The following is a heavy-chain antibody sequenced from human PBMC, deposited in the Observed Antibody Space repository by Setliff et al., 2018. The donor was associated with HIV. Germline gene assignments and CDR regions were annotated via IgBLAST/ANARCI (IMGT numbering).Heavy chain of an antibody. CDR1: GGSFSSATYS. J-gene: IGHJ4*02. V-gene: IGHV4-61*02. Sequence: PSETLSLTCTVSGGSFSSATYSWIWIRQPAGKGLEYIGLIYTSGNTRYNPSLKSRLSISVDTSKNQISLKRSSVTAADTAVYYCARLVEVRGAANDYFDCWGQGTLVTVSS. CDR3: ARLVEVRGAANDYFDC. CDR2: IYTSGNT. D-gene: IGHD3-10*01.